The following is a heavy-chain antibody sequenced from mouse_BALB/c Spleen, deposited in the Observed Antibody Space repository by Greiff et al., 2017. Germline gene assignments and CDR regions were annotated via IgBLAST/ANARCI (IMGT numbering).Heavy chain of an antibody. D-gene: IGHD2-4*01. Sequence: QLQQSGAELARPGASVKLSCKASGYTFTSYWMQWVKQRPGQGLEWIGAIYPGDGDTRYTQKFKGKATLTADKSSSTAYMQLSSLASEDSAVYYCARGGLRHFDYWGQGTTLTVSS. CDR3: ARGGLRHFDY. V-gene: IGHV1-87*01. J-gene: IGHJ2*01. CDR1: GYTFTSYW. CDR2: IYPGDGDT.